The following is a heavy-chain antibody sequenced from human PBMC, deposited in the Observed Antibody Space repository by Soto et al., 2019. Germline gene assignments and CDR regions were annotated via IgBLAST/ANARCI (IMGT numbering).Heavy chain of an antibody. CDR2: ISAYNGNT. CDR1: GYTFTSYG. CDR3: ARRYCTNGVCYSVYWFDP. D-gene: IGHD2-8*01. Sequence: GXSVXVSCKASGYTFTSYGISWVRQAPGQGLERMGWISAYNGNTNYAQKLQGRVTMTTDTSTSTAYMELRSLRSDDTAVYYCARRYCTNGVCYSVYWFDPWGQGTLVTVSS. V-gene: IGHV1-18*01. J-gene: IGHJ5*02.